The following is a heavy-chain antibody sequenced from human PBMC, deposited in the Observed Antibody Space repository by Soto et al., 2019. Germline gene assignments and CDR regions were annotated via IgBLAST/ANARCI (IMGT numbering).Heavy chain of an antibody. CDR3: ARDWAPRNSWVYGMDV. CDR1: GFTFSSYG. CDR2: VWFDGSNK. J-gene: IGHJ6*02. D-gene: IGHD6-13*01. Sequence: QVQLMESGGGVVQPGRSLRLSCVASGFTFSSYGMHWVRQAPGKGLEWVAVVWFDGSNKYYGDSVKGRFTISRDNSKNTVYVQMNSLRVEDTAVYYCARDWAPRNSWVYGMDVWGQGTTVTVSS. V-gene: IGHV3-33*01.